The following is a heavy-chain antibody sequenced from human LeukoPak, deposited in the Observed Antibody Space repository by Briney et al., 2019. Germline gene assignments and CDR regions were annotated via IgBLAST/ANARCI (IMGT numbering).Heavy chain of an antibody. CDR3: ARGSHWLLQTIDY. V-gene: IGHV4-39*07. Sequence: PSETLSLTCSVSGGSISGRRYYWGWIRQPPGRGLEWIGSIHYDGATYYNPSLKSRVTISVDTSKNQFSLKLSSVTAADTAVYYCARGSHWLLQTIDYWGQGTLVTVSS. J-gene: IGHJ4*02. D-gene: IGHD3-22*01. CDR1: GGSISGRRYY. CDR2: IHYDGAT.